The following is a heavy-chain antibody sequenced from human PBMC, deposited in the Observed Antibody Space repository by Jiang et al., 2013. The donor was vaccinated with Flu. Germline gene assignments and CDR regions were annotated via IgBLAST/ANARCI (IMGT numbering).Heavy chain of an antibody. Sequence: PSETLSLTCTVSGGSIDTYYWSWIRQPPGKGLEWIGYIYYSGNTNYNPSLKSRLTISVDRSKNQISLKLTSVTAADTAVYYCAREGQILVHNWFDPWGQGTLVTVSS. CDR3: AREGQILVHNWFDP. CDR2: IYYSGNT. D-gene: IGHD2-8*02. J-gene: IGHJ5*02. CDR1: GGSIDTYY. V-gene: IGHV4-59*01.